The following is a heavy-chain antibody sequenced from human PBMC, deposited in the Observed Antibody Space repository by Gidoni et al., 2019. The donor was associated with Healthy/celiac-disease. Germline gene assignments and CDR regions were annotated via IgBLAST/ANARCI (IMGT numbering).Heavy chain of an antibody. CDR1: GFTFSSYG. D-gene: IGHD1-7*01. J-gene: IGHJ3*02. V-gene: IGHV3-30*18. CDR3: AKPITGTTSDAFDI. CDR2: ISYDGSNK. Sequence: QVQLVESGGGVVQPGRSLRLSCAASGFTFSSYGMHWVRQAPGKGLEWVAVISYDGSNKYYADSVKGRFTISRDNSKNTLYLQMNSLRAEDTAVYYCAKPITGTTSDAFDIWGQGTMVTVSS.